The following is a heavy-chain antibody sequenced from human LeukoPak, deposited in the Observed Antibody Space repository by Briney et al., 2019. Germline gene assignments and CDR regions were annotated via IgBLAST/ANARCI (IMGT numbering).Heavy chain of an antibody. CDR1: GFTFSSYA. J-gene: IGHJ4*02. CDR3: AKGVRWSGTYYFDY. CDR2: ISGGGSST. D-gene: IGHD3-3*01. Sequence: GGSLRLSCAASGFTFSSYAMSWVRQAPGKGLEWVSGISGGGSSTYYADSVKGRFTISRDDSKNMVYLQMNSLRAEDTAVYYCAKGVRWSGTYYFDYWGQGTLVTVSS. V-gene: IGHV3-23*01.